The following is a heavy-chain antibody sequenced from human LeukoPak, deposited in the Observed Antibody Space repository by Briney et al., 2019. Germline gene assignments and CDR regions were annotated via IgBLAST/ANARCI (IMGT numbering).Heavy chain of an antibody. CDR1: GGSISSGDYY. CDR3: ARDRGVRGVYFDY. Sequence: PSQTLSLTCTVSGGSISSGDYYWSWIRQPPGKGLEWIGYIYYSGSTYYNPSLKSRVTISVDTSKNQFSLKLSSVTAADTAVYYCARDRGVRGVYFDYWGQGTLVTVSS. D-gene: IGHD3-10*01. J-gene: IGHJ4*02. V-gene: IGHV4-30-4*01. CDR2: IYYSGST.